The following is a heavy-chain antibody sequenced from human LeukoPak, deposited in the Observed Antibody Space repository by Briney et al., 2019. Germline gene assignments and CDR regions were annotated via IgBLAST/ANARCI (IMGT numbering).Heavy chain of an antibody. CDR3: VSVGATGYYGMDV. V-gene: IGHV3-74*01. D-gene: IGHD1-26*01. CDR2: LNSDGSSI. J-gene: IGHJ6*02. Sequence: PGGSLRLSCAASGFTFSGFWMHWVRQPPGKGLVWVSRLNSDGSSISYADSVKGRFTISRDNSKTTLYLQMNSLRTEDTAVYYCVSVGATGYYGMDVWGQGTTVTVSS. CDR1: GFTFSGFW.